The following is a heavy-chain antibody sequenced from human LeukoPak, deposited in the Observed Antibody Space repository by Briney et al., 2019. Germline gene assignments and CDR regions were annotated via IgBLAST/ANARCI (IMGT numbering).Heavy chain of an antibody. Sequence: GGSLRLSCAASGFTFSGYAMHWVRQAPGKGLEWVAVTSTDGNNKWYADSVKGRFTISRDNSKNTAYLQMNSLRAEDTAVYYCAKEMSSDSGSWNGYFDYWGQGTLVTVSS. D-gene: IGHD1-26*01. CDR2: TSTDGNNK. J-gene: IGHJ4*02. V-gene: IGHV3-30-3*01. CDR3: AKEMSSDSGSWNGYFDY. CDR1: GFTFSGYA.